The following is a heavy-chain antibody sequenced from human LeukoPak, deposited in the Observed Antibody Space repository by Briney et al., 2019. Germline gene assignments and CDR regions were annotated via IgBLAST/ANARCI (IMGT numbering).Heavy chain of an antibody. D-gene: IGHD3-3*01. CDR2: IYPGDSDT. V-gene: IGHV5-51*01. J-gene: IGHJ4*02. CDR1: GYSFTGYW. CDR3: ARVIYDFWSGYSI. Sequence: GESLKISCKGSGYSFTGYWIGWVRQMPGKGLEWMGIIYPGDSDTRYSPSFQGQVTISADKSISTAYLQWSSLKASDTAMYYCARVIYDFWSGYSIWGQGTLVTVSS.